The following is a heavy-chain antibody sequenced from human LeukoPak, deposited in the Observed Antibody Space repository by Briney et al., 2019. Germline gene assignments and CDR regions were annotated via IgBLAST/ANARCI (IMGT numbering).Heavy chain of an antibody. CDR2: MNPNSGNT. J-gene: IGHJ5*02. CDR1: GYTFTSYD. CDR3: ASADYDFWSGYYYNWFDP. D-gene: IGHD3-3*01. V-gene: IGHV1-8*03. Sequence: ASVKVSCKASGYTFTSYDINWVRQATGQGLEWMGSMNPNSGNTGYAQKFQGRVTITRNTSISTAYMELSSLRSEDTAVYYCASADYDFWSGYYYNWFDPGGQGTLVTVSS.